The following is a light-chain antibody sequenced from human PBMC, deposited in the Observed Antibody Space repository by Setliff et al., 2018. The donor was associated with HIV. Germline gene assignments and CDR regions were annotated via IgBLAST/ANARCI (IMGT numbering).Light chain of an antibody. CDR3: AAWDDSLNGYV. Sequence: QSVLTQPPSASGTPGQRVTISCSGSSSNIGSNTVNWYQQPPGTAPKLLIYRNNQRPSGVPDRFSGSKSGTSASLAISGLQSEDEADYYCAAWDDSLNGYVFGTGTKVTVL. CDR2: RNN. CDR1: SSNIGSNT. J-gene: IGLJ1*01. V-gene: IGLV1-44*01.